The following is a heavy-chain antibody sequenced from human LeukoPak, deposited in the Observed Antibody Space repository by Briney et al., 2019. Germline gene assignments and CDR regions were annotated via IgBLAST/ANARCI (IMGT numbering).Heavy chain of an antibody. D-gene: IGHD3-10*01. Sequence: GESLKISCKGSGYSFTSYWISWVRRMPGKGLEWMGRIDPSDSYTNYSPSFQGHVTISADKSISTAYLQWSSLKASDTAMYYCARYGSGSYPFDYWGQGTLVTVSS. CDR2: IDPSDSYT. J-gene: IGHJ4*02. CDR1: GYSFTSYW. CDR3: ARYGSGSYPFDY. V-gene: IGHV5-10-1*01.